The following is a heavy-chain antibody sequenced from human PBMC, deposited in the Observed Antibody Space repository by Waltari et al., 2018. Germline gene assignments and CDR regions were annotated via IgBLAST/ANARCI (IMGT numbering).Heavy chain of an antibody. CDR1: GGPFSSYT. J-gene: IGHJ5*02. Sequence: QVQLVQSGAEVKKPGSSVKVSCKASGGPFSSYTISWVRQAHGQGLEWMGRIIPILGIANYAQKFQGRVTITADKSTSTAYMELSSLRSEDTAVYYCARGEAAAAANGGWFDPWGQGTLVTVSS. CDR3: ARGEAAAAANGGWFDP. V-gene: IGHV1-69*02. D-gene: IGHD6-13*01. CDR2: IIPILGIA.